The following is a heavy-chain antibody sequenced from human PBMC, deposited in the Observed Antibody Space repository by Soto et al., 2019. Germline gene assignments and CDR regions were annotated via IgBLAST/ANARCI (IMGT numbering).Heavy chain of an antibody. V-gene: IGHV4-34*01. Sequence: SETLSLSCPVDGGSFSCYYLSWIRQPPGKGLEWIGEINHSGSTNYNPSLKSRVTISVDTSKNQFSLKLSSVTAADTAVYYCARGLSGSYGGGMDVWGQGNTVTVSS. CDR1: GGSFSCYY. J-gene: IGHJ6*02. CDR2: INHSGST. CDR3: ARGLSGSYGGGMDV. D-gene: IGHD1-26*01.